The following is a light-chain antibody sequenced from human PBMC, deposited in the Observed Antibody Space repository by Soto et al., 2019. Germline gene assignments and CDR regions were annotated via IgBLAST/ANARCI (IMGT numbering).Light chain of an antibody. CDR1: QSISSY. V-gene: IGKV1-39*01. CDR2: AAS. CDR3: QQSYSTPLT. J-gene: IGKJ4*01. Sequence: DIQMTQSPSSLSASVGDRVTITCRASQSISSYLNWYQQKPGKAPKLLIYAASSLQSGVPSRFSGSGSGTDFTRTISRLQPEEFATYYGQQSYSTPLTFGGGTKVEIK.